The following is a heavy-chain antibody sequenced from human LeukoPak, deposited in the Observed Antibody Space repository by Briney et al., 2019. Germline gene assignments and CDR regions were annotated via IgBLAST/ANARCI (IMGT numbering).Heavy chain of an antibody. D-gene: IGHD1-1*01. CDR3: ARGGTYNWNDDLIYFDY. CDR2: INAGNGNT. CDR1: GYTFTSYA. Sequence: ASVKVSCKASGYTFTSYAIHWVRQAPGQGLEWMGWINAGNGNTKYSQNFQGRVTITRDTSANTAYMELSSPRFEDTAVYYCARGGTYNWNDDLIYFDYWGQGTLVTVSS. J-gene: IGHJ4*02. V-gene: IGHV1-3*01.